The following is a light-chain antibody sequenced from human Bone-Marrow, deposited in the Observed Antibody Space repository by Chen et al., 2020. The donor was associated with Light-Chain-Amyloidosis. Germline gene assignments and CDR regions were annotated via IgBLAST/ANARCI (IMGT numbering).Light chain of an antibody. Sequence: EIVLTQSPGTLSLSPGERATLSCRASQTISSDHLAWYQQKPGRAPRLLMYGVSSRATGIPDRFSGGGSGTDFTLTISSLEPEDFAVYDCQQYGVSPRTFGQGTKVDMK. J-gene: IGKJ1*01. CDR3: QQYGVSPRT. CDR2: GVS. CDR1: QTISSDH. V-gene: IGKV3-20*01.